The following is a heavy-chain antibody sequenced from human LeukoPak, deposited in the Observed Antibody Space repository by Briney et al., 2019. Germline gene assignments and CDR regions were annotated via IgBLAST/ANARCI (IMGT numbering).Heavy chain of an antibody. Sequence: SETLSLTCAVYGGSFSGYYWSWIRQPPGKGLEWIGEINHSGSTNYNPSLKSRVTISVDTPKNQFSLKLSSVTAADTAVYYCARGRGRAYYYDVTDYWGQGTLVTVSS. CDR3: ARGRGRAYYYDVTDY. CDR1: GGSFSGYY. V-gene: IGHV4-34*01. J-gene: IGHJ4*02. CDR2: INHSGST. D-gene: IGHD3-22*01.